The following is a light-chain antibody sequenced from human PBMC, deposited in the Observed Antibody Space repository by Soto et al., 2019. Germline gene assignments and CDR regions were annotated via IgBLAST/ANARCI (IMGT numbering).Light chain of an antibody. CDR3: QRRRNCLALT. V-gene: IGKV3-11*01. CDR2: DAS. J-gene: IGKJ4*01. Sequence: EIVLTQSPATLSLSPGERATLSCRASQSVSSYLAWYQQKPGQAPRLLIYDASNRATGIPARFSGSGSGTDFTLPISSQEPEVFAVYYCQRRRNCLALTFGGGT. CDR1: QSVSSY.